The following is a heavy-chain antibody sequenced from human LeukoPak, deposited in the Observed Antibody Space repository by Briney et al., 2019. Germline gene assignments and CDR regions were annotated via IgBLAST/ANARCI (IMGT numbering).Heavy chain of an antibody. CDR3: ADYYDSSGYYYGEYFQH. CDR2: IYYSGST. V-gene: IGHV4-30-4*01. D-gene: IGHD3-22*01. CDR1: GGSISSGDYY. Sequence: SQTLSLTCTVSGGSISSGDYYWSWLRQPPGKGLEWIGYIYYSGSTYYNPSLKSRVTISVDTSKNQFSLKLSSVTAADTAVYYCADYYDSSGYYYGEYFQHWGQGTLSPSPQ. J-gene: IGHJ1*01.